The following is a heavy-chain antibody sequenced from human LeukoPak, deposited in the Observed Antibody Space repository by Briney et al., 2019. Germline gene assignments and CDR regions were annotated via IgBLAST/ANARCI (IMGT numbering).Heavy chain of an antibody. CDR3: ARGLKGRPRSAFDI. D-gene: IGHD3-9*01. V-gene: IGHV4-34*01. CDR2: INHSGST. Sequence: PSETLPLTCAVYGGSFSGYYWSWIRQPPGKGLEWIGEINHSGSTNYNPSLKSRVTISVDTSKNQFSLKLSSVTAADTAVYYCARGLKGRPRSAFDIWGQGTMVTVSS. CDR1: GGSFSGYY. J-gene: IGHJ3*02.